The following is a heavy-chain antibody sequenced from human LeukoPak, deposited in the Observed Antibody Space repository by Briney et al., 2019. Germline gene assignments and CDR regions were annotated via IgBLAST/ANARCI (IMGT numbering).Heavy chain of an antibody. J-gene: IGHJ3*02. CDR2: IYCSGST. CDR3: ARDPVIMNAFDI. D-gene: IGHD3-3*01. Sequence: SETLSLTCTVSVGSISSYYWSWIRQPPGKGLEWIGYIYCSGSTNYNPSLKSRVTISVDTSKNQFSLKLSSVTAADTAVYYCARDPVIMNAFDIWGQGTMVIVSS. V-gene: IGHV4-59*01. CDR1: VGSISSYY.